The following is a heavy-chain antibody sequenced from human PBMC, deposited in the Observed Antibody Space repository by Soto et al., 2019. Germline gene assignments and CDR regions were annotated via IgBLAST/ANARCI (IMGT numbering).Heavy chain of an antibody. CDR3: ARGVPAATTYYYYYYYMDV. CDR2: INSDGSST. CDR1: GFTFSSYW. Sequence: GGSLRLSCAASGFTFSSYWMHWVRQAPGKGLVWVSRINSDGSSTSYADSVKGRFTISRDNAKNTLYLQMNSLRAEDTAVYYCARGVPAATTYYYYYYYMDVWGKGTTVTVSS. V-gene: IGHV3-74*01. J-gene: IGHJ6*03. D-gene: IGHD2-2*01.